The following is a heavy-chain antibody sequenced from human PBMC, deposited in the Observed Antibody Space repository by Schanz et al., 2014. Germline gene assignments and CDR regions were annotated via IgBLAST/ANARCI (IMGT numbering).Heavy chain of an antibody. CDR3: AKYGGELGVSFEY. CDR2: ISFDGNNK. J-gene: IGHJ4*02. CDR1: GFTFSSYA. Sequence: QVQLVESGGGVVQPGRSLRLSCVASGFTFSSYAMHWVRQAPGKGLEWVAVISFDGNNKHYADSVKGRFTISRDSSKNTLYLQMNSLRPEDTAVYYCAKYGGELGVSFEYWGQGTLVTVSS. V-gene: IGHV3-30*04. D-gene: IGHD7-27*01.